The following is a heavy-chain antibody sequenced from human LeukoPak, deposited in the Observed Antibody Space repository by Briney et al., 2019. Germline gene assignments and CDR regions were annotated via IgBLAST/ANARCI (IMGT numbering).Heavy chain of an antibody. CDR1: GGSISSYY. Sequence: SETLSLTCTVYGGSISSYYWSWIRQPPGKGLEWIGYIYYSGSTNYNPSLKSRVTISVDTSKNQFSLKLSSVTAADTAVYYCARGGRLGYCSGGSCYSSGYYFDYWGQGTLVTVSS. CDR2: IYYSGST. D-gene: IGHD2-15*01. J-gene: IGHJ4*02. CDR3: ARGGRLGYCSGGSCYSSGYYFDY. V-gene: IGHV4-59*01.